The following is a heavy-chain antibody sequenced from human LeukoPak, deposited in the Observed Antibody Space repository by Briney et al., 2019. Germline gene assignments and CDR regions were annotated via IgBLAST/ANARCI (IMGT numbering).Heavy chain of an antibody. CDR3: AKAPYIRGYYFDF. Sequence: GGSLRLSCAASGFTFTNYGMHWVRQAPGKGLEWVAIISHDGTIQHYGDSLKGRLTISRDNSKNTVSLQVNNLRPEDTAVYFCAKAPYIRGYYFDFWGQGIPVSVSS. V-gene: IGHV3-30*18. CDR2: ISHDGTIQ. CDR1: GFTFTNYG. D-gene: IGHD3-22*01. J-gene: IGHJ4*02.